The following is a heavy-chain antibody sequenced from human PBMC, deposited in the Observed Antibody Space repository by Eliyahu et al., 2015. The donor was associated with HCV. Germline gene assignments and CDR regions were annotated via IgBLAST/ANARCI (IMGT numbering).Heavy chain of an antibody. CDR3: ARHRHYDFYDGVDV. J-gene: IGHJ6*02. V-gene: IGHV3-30*04. CDR1: GFTFIRYP. CDR2: ISYDGKNQ. D-gene: IGHD3-3*01. Sequence: QVQLVESGGGVVQPGRSLRLSCLASGFTFIRYPMHWVRQPPGKGLEWVAVISYDGKNQYYADSVKGRFTISRDNAKNMMYLQLNSLRGDDTAVYYCARHRHYDFYDGVDVWGQGTTVTVSS.